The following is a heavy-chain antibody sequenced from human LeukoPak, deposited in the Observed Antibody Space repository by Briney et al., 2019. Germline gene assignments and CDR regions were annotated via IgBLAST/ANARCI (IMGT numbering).Heavy chain of an antibody. D-gene: IGHD6-19*01. CDR2: IYYSGST. J-gene: IGHJ4*02. V-gene: IGHV4-39*07. Sequence: SETLSLTCTVSGGSISSSSYYWGWIRQPPGKGLEWFGSIYYSGSTYYNPSLKSRVTISVDTSKNQFSLKLSSVTAADTAVYYCARDREVAGSFDYWGQGTLVTVSS. CDR1: GGSISSSSYY. CDR3: ARDREVAGSFDY.